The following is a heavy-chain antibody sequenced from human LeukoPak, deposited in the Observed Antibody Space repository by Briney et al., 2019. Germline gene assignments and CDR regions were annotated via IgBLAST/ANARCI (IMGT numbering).Heavy chain of an antibody. Sequence: PGVSLRLSCAASGLTFSSYEMNWARQAPGKGLEWVSYISSSGGTIFYADSVKGRFTISRDNAKNSLYLQMDSLRAKDTAVYYCARVFLFTAGRGSDYWGQGTLVTVSS. J-gene: IGHJ4*02. V-gene: IGHV3-48*03. CDR1: GLTFSSYE. CDR3: ARVFLFTAGRGSDY. D-gene: IGHD3-3*01. CDR2: ISSSGGTI.